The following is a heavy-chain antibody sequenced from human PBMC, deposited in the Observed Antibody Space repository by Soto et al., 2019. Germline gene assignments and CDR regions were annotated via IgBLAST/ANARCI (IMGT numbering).Heavy chain of an antibody. Sequence: GGSLRLSCAASGFIFENFGMSWVRQAPGKGLKWISSISGSGFKKYYADSVKGRFTISRDNSKSTVYLELNNLSAEDTAVYHCAKNQGVELVPLATVDWFDPWGQGSVVTVS. CDR3: AKNQGVELVPLATVDWFDP. CDR2: ISGSGFKK. CDR1: GFIFENFG. J-gene: IGHJ5*02. V-gene: IGHV3-23*01. D-gene: IGHD1-26*01.